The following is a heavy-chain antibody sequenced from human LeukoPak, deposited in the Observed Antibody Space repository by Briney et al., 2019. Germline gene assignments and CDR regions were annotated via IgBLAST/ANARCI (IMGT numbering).Heavy chain of an antibody. Sequence: GGSLRLSCAASGFTFSYYEMIWVRQAPGKGLEWVSYITCGSTTKNYTDSVKGRFTISRDNAKNSLYLQMNSLRAEDTAIYYSARDGDIAVATAPYYFDYWGQGILVTVSS. CDR1: GFTFSYYE. CDR3: ARDGDIAVATAPYYFDY. V-gene: IGHV3-48*03. D-gene: IGHD6-19*01. CDR2: ITCGSTTK. J-gene: IGHJ4*02.